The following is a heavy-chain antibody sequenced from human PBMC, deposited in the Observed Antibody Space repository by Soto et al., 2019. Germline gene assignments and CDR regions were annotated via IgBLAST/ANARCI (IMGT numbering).Heavy chain of an antibody. J-gene: IGHJ4*02. CDR3: ARHFAV. Sequence: ASETLSLTCNVSGGSISSGNYNWGWIRQPPGKGQEWIASIYHSGSTFYNPSLKSRVTISADTSKNQFSLKLTSVTAADTAVYYCARHFAVWGQGTLVTVSS. CDR1: GGSISSGNYN. D-gene: IGHD3-3*01. CDR2: IYHSGST. V-gene: IGHV4-39*01.